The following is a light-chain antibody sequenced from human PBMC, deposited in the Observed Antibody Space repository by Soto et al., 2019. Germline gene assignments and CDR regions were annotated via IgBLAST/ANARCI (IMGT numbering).Light chain of an antibody. J-gene: IGLJ3*02. V-gene: IGLV2-14*01. Sequence: QSALTQPASVSGSPGQSITISCAGTNSDVGGYNSVSWYQQHPGKAPKLMIYEVSHRPSGVSNRFSGSKSGNTASLIISGLQAEDEGDYYCSSYTSSTTRVFGGGTKLTVL. CDR3: SSYTSSTTRV. CDR2: EVS. CDR1: NSDVGGYNS.